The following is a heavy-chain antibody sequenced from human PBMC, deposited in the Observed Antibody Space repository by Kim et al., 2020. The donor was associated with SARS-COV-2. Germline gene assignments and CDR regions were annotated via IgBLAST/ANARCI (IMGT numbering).Heavy chain of an antibody. J-gene: IGHJ1*01. Sequence: SETLSLTCSVSGQAITDTSSFWGWVRQAPGAGLEWIASISYQFYTYYNPSLKSRVAVSVDMSTNQFSLRLHSLSASDAAVYFCARHVRLLSTVVFWGQGT. V-gene: IGHV4-39*01. CDR1: GQAITDTSSF. CDR2: ISYQFYT. D-gene: IGHD2-8*02. CDR3: ARHVRLLSTVVF.